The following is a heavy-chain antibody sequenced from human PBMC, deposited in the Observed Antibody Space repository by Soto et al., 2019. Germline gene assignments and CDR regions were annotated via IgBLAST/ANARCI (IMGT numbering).Heavy chain of an antibody. CDR1: GFTVTDIY. CDR2: IYKDFT. CDR3: AREPRYCSGGSCSIMGDAFDI. D-gene: IGHD2-15*01. Sequence: EVQLVESGGGLVQPGGSLRLSSVASGFTVTDIYMNWVRQAPGKGLEWVSVIYKDFTDYADFVRGRFSVSTDTSKNALYLQLDNLRAEDTAVYYCAREPRYCSGGSCSIMGDAFDIWGQGAMVTVSS. J-gene: IGHJ3*02. V-gene: IGHV3-66*01.